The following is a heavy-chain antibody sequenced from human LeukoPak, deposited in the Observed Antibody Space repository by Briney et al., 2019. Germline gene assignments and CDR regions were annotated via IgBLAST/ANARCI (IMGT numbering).Heavy chain of an antibody. CDR2: IDGDGTLK. CDR1: GFTFRSYT. Sequence: GGSLRLSCSASGFTFRSYTMTWVRQAPGKGLEWVSSIDGDGTLKYYADSLKGRFTISRDNANKSVYLQMNSLTADDSGLYFCARDYSSGWFGKGAYWGQGTRVLVSS. V-gene: IGHV3-21*01. J-gene: IGHJ4*02. D-gene: IGHD6-19*01. CDR3: ARDYSSGWFGKGAY.